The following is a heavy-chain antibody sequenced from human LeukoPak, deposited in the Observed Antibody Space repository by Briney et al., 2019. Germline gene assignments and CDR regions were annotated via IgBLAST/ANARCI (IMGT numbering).Heavy chain of an antibody. CDR3: ARNRATGGTFDY. D-gene: IGHD3-16*01. V-gene: IGHV3-48*01. J-gene: IGHJ4*02. CDR1: GFNFRAYW. CDR2: ISSSSSTI. Sequence: GGSLRLSCTTSGFNFRAYWMGWVRQAPGKGLEWVSYISSSSSTIYYADSVKGRFTISRDNAKNSLYLQMNSLRAEDTAVYYCARNRATGGTFDYWGQGTLVTVSS.